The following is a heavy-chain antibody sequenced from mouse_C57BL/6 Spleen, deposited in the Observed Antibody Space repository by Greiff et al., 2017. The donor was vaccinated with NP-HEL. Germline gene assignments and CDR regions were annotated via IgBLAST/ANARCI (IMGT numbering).Heavy chain of an antibody. J-gene: IGHJ2*01. CDR1: GYTFTDYY. CDR2: INPYNGGT. CDR3: ARNYGSLYYFDY. V-gene: IGHV1-19*01. D-gene: IGHD1-1*01. Sequence: EVQLQQSGPVLVKPGASVKMSCKASGYTFTDYYMNWVKQSHGKSLEWIGVINPYNGGTSYNQKFKGKATLTVDKSSSTAYMELNSLTSEDSAVYYCARNYGSLYYFDYWGQGTTLTVSS.